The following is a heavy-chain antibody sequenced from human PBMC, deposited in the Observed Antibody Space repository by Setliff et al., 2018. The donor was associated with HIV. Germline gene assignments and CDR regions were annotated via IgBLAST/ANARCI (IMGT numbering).Heavy chain of an antibody. Sequence: ASVKVSCKASGDAFTDYYIHWVRQAPGQGLEWMGWINPNSGGTNYAQKFQGRVTMTRDTSISTAFMDLSRLRSDDTAVYYCATQRDIVMVPGQGGFDIWAQGTMVTVSS. D-gene: IGHD2-2*01. J-gene: IGHJ3*02. CDR2: INPNSGGT. CDR1: GDAFTDYY. V-gene: IGHV1-2*02. CDR3: ATQRDIVMVPGQGGFDI.